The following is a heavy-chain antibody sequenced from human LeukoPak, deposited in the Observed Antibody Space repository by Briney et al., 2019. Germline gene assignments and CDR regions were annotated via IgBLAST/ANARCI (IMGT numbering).Heavy chain of an antibody. CDR3: ARDNVDTAMVVDY. CDR2: ISSSSSYI. V-gene: IGHV3-21*01. Sequence: GGSLRLSCAASGFTFSSYSMNRVRQAPGKGLEWVSSISSSSSYIYYADSVKGRFTISRDNAKNSLYLQMNSLRAEDTAVYYCARDNVDTAMVVDYWGQGTLVTVSS. CDR1: GFTFSSYS. D-gene: IGHD5-18*01. J-gene: IGHJ4*02.